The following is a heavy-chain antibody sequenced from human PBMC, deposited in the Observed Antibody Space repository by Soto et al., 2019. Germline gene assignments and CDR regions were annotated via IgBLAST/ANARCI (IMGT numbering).Heavy chain of an antibody. CDR2: IIPIFGTA. CDR1: GGTFSSYA. Sequence: QVQLVQSGAEVKKPGSSVKVSCKASGGTFSSYAISWVRQAPGQGLEWMGGIIPIFGTANYAQKFQGRVTITADKSTSTAYMELSSLRSEDTAVYYCAVWLIRFLEWSYYYGMDVWGQGTTVTVSS. J-gene: IGHJ6*02. V-gene: IGHV1-69*06. D-gene: IGHD3-3*01. CDR3: AVWLIRFLEWSYYYGMDV.